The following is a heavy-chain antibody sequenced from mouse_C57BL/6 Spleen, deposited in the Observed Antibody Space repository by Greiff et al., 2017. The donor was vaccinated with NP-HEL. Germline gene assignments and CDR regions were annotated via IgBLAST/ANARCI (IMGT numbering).Heavy chain of an antibody. Sequence: QVQLQQPGAELVRPGTSVKLSCKASGYTFTSYWMHWVKQRPGQGLEWIGVIDPSDSYTNSNQKFKGKATLTVDTSSSTAYMQLSSLTSEDSAVYYCARTTTESDYWGQGTTLTVSS. V-gene: IGHV1-59*01. J-gene: IGHJ2*01. CDR3: ARTTTESDY. CDR2: IDPSDSYT. CDR1: GYTFTSYW. D-gene: IGHD1-1*01.